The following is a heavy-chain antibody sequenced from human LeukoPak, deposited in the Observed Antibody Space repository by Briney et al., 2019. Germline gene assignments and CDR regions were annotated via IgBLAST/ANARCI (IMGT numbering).Heavy chain of an antibody. CDR1: GYTFTSYG. J-gene: IGHJ5*02. CDR2: INPSGGST. V-gene: IGHV1-46*01. Sequence: GASVKVSCKASGYTFTSYGISWVRQAPGQGLEWMGIINPSGGSTSYAQKFQGRVTMTRDTSTSTVYMELSSLRSEDTAVYYCARGYGIQLWLPGFDPWGQGTLVTVSS. CDR3: ARGYGIQLWLPGFDP. D-gene: IGHD5-18*01.